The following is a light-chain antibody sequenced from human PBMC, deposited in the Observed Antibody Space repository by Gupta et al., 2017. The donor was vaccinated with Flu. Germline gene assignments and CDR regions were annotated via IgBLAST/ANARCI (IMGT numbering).Light chain of an antibody. CDR1: SGSISSNY. CDR3: QSYDSSIYWV. J-gene: IGLJ3*02. V-gene: IGLV6-57*01. CDR2: EDK. Sequence: NFMLTPPHSVSASPSKTVSISCTRRSGSISSNYVQWDQQRPGSSPTTVIYEDKQRPSGVPDRFSGSIDSSSNSASLTISGLETEDEADYYCQSYDSSIYWVFGGGTKLTVL.